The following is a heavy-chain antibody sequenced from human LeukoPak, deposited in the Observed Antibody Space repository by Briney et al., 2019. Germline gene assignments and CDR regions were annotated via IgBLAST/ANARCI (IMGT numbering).Heavy chain of an antibody. CDR1: GFSVSNTY. CDR2: VYSGGST. Sequence: PGGSLRLSCAASGFSVSNTYMAWVRRAPGKGLEWVSIVYSGGSTYYAGSVKGRFTVSRGISENILSLQMNSLTVEDTAVYYCARRQSRGPIDYWGQGTLVTVSS. V-gene: IGHV3-53*01. CDR3: ARRQSRGPIDY. D-gene: IGHD3-10*01. J-gene: IGHJ4*02.